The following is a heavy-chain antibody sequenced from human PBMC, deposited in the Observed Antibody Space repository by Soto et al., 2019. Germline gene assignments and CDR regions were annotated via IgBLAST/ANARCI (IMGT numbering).Heavy chain of an antibody. D-gene: IGHD5-18*01. CDR1: GGYVICSSFY. V-gene: IGHV4-39*01. Sequence: SVTKSLTCTVSGGYVICSSFYWGWISKPPGKGLEWIGSIYYSGSTYYNPSLKSRVTISVDTSKNQFSLKLSSVTAADTAVYYCARASSTRGYSYGYWFDPWGQGTLVT. CDR2: IYYSGST. J-gene: IGHJ5*02. CDR3: ARASSTRGYSYGYWFDP.